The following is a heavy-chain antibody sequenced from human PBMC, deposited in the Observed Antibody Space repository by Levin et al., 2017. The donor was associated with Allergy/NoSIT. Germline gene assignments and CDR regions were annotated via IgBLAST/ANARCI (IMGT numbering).Heavy chain of an antibody. CDR1: GLSVSRNY. D-gene: IGHD4-17*01. J-gene: IGHJ4*02. V-gene: IGHV3-53*01. Sequence: GESLKISCAASGLSVSRNYMSWVRQAPGKGLEWVSVIYDDGSTYYADSVKGRFTISSDNSKNTLYLQMNSLRLEDTAMYYCARSRDYGYYYFDYWGQGTLVTVSS. CDR2: IYDDGST. CDR3: ARSRDYGYYYFDY.